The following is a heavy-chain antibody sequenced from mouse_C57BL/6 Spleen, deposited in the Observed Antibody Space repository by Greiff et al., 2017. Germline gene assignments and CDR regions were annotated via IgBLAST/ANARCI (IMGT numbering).Heavy chain of an antibody. CDR2: IDPEDGDT. J-gene: IGHJ4*01. CDR3: TTDSRGDMDD. Sequence: EVHLVESGAELVRPGASVKLSCTASGFNLKDYYMHWVKQRPEQGLEWIGRIDPEDGDTEYAPKFQGKATMTADTSANTSYLLLSSLTSEDTAVYYCTTDSRGDMDDWGQGTSVTVSS. D-gene: IGHD1-1*01. CDR1: GFNLKDYY. V-gene: IGHV14-1*01.